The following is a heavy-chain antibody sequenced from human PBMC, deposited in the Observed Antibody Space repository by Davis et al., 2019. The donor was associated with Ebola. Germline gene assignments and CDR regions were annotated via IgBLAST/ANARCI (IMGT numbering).Heavy chain of an antibody. CDR1: GYTFTTYG. Sequence: ASVKVSCKASGYTFTTYGINWVRQTPGQGLEWMGWIIPQYGNTNYAQKFQGRVTMTADTSTSTAYVELRSLRSDDTAVYYCARDPWGMEKDSRGQGTLVTISS. CDR2: IIPQYGNT. D-gene: IGHD3-16*01. J-gene: IGHJ4*02. V-gene: IGHV1-18*01. CDR3: ARDPWGMEKDS.